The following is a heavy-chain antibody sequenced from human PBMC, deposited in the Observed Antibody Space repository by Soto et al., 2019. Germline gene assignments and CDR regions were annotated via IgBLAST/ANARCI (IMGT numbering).Heavy chain of an antibody. CDR2: ISSSSSTI. CDR1: GFPFSFYS. J-gene: IGHJ2*01. CDR3: ARDHPDFDL. V-gene: IGHV3-48*04. Sequence: GGSLRLSCASSGFPFSFYSMSWVRQAPGKGLEWVSYISSSSSTIYYADSVRGRFTISRDNAKNSLYLQMNSLRAEDTAVYYCARDHPDFDLWGRGTLVTVSS.